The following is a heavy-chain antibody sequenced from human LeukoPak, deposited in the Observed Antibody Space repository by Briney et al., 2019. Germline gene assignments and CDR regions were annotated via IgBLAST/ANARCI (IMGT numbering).Heavy chain of an antibody. CDR3: ATSGYSSSWYFG. Sequence: GGSLSLSCAASGITFSSYGMSWVRQAPGKGLEWVSYISRSSTTIYYADSVKGRFTISRDNAKNSLYLQMNSLRAEDTAVYYCATSGYSSSWYFGWGQGTLVTVSS. D-gene: IGHD6-13*01. CDR2: ISRSSTTI. V-gene: IGHV3-48*01. CDR1: GITFSSYG. J-gene: IGHJ4*02.